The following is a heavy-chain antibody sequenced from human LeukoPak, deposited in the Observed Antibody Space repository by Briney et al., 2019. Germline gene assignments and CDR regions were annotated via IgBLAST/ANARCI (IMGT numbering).Heavy chain of an antibody. Sequence: QPGGSLRRSCAASGFTFSSYGMHWVRQAPGKGLEWVAFIRYDGSNKYYADSVKGRFTISRDNSKNTLYLQMNSLRAEDTAVYYCAAPTGGIVGWLVLDFDYWGQGTLVTVSS. CDR2: IRYDGSNK. J-gene: IGHJ4*02. D-gene: IGHD6-19*01. CDR3: AAPTGGIVGWLVLDFDY. V-gene: IGHV3-30*02. CDR1: GFTFSSYG.